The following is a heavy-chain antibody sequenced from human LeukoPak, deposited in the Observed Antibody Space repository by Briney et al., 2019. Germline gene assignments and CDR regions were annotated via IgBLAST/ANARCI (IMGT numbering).Heavy chain of an antibody. CDR3: AKNPSITMIVVDGFDY. V-gene: IGHV3-23*01. J-gene: IGHJ4*02. D-gene: IGHD3-22*01. CDR1: GFTFSSYA. Sequence: SGGSLRLSCAASGFTFSSYAMSWVRQAPGKGLEWVSAISGSGGSTYYADSVKGRFTISRDNSKNTLYLQMNSLRAEDTAVYHCAKNPSITMIVVDGFDYWGQGTLVTVSS. CDR2: ISGSGGST.